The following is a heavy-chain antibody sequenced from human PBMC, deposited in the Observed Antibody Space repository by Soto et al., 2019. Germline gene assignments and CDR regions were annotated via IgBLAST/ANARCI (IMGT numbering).Heavy chain of an antibody. Sequence: GESLKISCKGSGYSFTSYWIGWVRQMPGKGLEWMGIIYPGDSDTRYSPSFQGQVTISRDNAKNTLYLQMNSLRAEDTAVYYCAREDYDDSFFDYWGQGTLVTVSS. V-gene: IGHV5-51*01. CDR3: AREDYDDSFFDY. D-gene: IGHD4-17*01. CDR2: IYPGDSDT. J-gene: IGHJ4*02. CDR1: GYSFTSYW.